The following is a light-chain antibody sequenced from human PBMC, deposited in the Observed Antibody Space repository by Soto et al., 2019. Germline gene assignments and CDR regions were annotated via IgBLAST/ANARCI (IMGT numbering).Light chain of an antibody. CDR1: LDINNY. CDR2: SAS. CDR3: PENHSAPIT. J-gene: IGKJ5*01. V-gene: IGKV1-39*01. Sequence: EIQMTQSPSSLSASVGDSFTITCRASLDINNYLSWYQQRPGKAPKLVIYSASSLQSGATSRLSGSGSGTDFTLTISSLQPEDCATYYCPENHSAPITFGQGTRLEI.